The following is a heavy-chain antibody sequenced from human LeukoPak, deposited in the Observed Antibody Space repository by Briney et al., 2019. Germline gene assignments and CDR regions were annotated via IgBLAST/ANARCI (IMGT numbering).Heavy chain of an antibody. CDR1: GFTFSSYW. J-gene: IGHJ4*02. D-gene: IGHD3-9*01. CDR3: ARATPGYIDSY. Sequence: PGGSLRLSCAASGFTFSSYWMHWVRQAPGKGLVWVSRINSDGSSTSYADSVKGRFTISRDNAKNTLYLQMNSLRAEDTAVHYCARATPGYIDSYWGQGTLVTVSS. V-gene: IGHV3-74*01. CDR2: INSDGSST.